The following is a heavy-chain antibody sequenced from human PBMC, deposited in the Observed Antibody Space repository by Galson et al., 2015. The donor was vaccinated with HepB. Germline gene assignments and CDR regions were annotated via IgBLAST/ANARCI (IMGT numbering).Heavy chain of an antibody. Sequence: SLRLSCAASGFTFSDYYMSWIRQAPGKGLEWVSYISSSGSTIYYADSVKGRFTISRDNAKNSLYLQMNSLRAEDTAVYYCARDTGSSWFYYYYYMDVWGKGTTVTVSS. CDR1: GFTFSDYY. V-gene: IGHV3-11*01. CDR3: ARDTGSSWFYYYYYMDV. D-gene: IGHD6-13*01. J-gene: IGHJ6*03. CDR2: ISSSGSTI.